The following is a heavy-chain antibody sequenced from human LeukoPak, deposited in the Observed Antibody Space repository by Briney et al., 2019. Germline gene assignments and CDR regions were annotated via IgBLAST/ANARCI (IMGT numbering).Heavy chain of an antibody. CDR2: ISGSGGST. V-gene: IGHV3-23*01. CDR1: GFTFSSYA. CDR3: ARDPNGDYIGAFDFQR. D-gene: IGHD4-17*01. J-gene: IGHJ1*01. Sequence: GGSLRLSCAASGFTFSSYAMSWVRQAPGKGLEWVSAISGSGGSTYYADSVKGRFTISRDNSKNPLYLQMNSLRAEDTAVYYCARDPNGDYIGAFDFQRWGQGTQVIVSS.